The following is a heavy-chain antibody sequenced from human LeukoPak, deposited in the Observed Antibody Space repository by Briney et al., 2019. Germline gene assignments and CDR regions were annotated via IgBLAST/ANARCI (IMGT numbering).Heavy chain of an antibody. D-gene: IGHD3-3*01. V-gene: IGHV3-21*04. CDR3: AKGENSITIFGVAMGY. Sequence: GGSLRLSCAASGFTFSSYSMNWVRQAPGKGLEWVSSISSSSSYIYYADSVKGRFTISRDNAKNSLYLQMNSLRAEDTAVYYCAKGENSITIFGVAMGYWGQGTLVTVSS. J-gene: IGHJ4*02. CDR2: ISSSSSYI. CDR1: GFTFSSYS.